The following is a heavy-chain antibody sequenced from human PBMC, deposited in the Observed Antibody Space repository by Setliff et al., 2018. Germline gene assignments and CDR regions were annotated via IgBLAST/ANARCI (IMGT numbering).Heavy chain of an antibody. CDR3: ARGYRGYYNFWSGSQGANWFDP. J-gene: IGHJ5*02. V-gene: IGHV1-69*13. Sequence: RASVKVSCKASGATFSSYAISWVRQAPGQGLEWMGRIIPIFGTANYAQKFQGRVTITADESTSTAYMELSSLRSEDTAVYYCARGYRGYYNFWSGSQGANWFDPWGQGTLVTVSS. CDR1: GATFSSYA. CDR2: IIPIFGTA. D-gene: IGHD3-3*01.